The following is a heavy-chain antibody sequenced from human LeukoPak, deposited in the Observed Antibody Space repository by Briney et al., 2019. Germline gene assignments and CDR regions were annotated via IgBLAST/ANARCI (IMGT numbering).Heavy chain of an antibody. J-gene: IGHJ4*02. CDR3: ARDQKYYGDYVMDY. D-gene: IGHD4-17*01. V-gene: IGHV3-11*04. Sequence: GGSLRLSCAASGFTFSDYYMSWIRQAPGKGLEWISYISSSSSTIYYADSVKGRFTISRDNAKNSLYLQMNSLRAEDTAVYYCARDQKYYGDYVMDYWGQGTLVTVSS. CDR2: ISSSSSTI. CDR1: GFTFSDYY.